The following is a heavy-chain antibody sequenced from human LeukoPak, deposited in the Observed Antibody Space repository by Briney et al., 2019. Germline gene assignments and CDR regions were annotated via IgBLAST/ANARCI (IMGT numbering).Heavy chain of an antibody. D-gene: IGHD3-22*01. J-gene: IGHJ4*02. CDR3: ASYQSGWLFGYFDY. Sequence: SVKVSCKASGGTFSSYAISWVRQGPGQGLEWMGGIIPIFGTANYAQKFQGRVTITTDESTSTAYMELSSLRSEDTAVYYCASYQSGWLFGYFDYWGQGTLVTVSS. CDR1: GGTFSSYA. CDR2: IIPIFGTA. V-gene: IGHV1-69*05.